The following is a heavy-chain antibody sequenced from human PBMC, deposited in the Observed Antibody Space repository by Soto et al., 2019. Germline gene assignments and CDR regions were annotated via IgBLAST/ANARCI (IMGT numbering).Heavy chain of an antibody. J-gene: IGHJ4*02. Sequence: SVKVSCKASGGTFSSYAISWVRQAPGQGLEWMGGIIPIFGTANYARKFQGRVTITADKSTSTAYMELSSLRSEDTAVYYCAAKYYYDSSGSFDYWGQGTLVTVSS. CDR2: IIPIFGTA. CDR1: GGTFSSYA. D-gene: IGHD3-22*01. CDR3: AAKYYYDSSGSFDY. V-gene: IGHV1-69*06.